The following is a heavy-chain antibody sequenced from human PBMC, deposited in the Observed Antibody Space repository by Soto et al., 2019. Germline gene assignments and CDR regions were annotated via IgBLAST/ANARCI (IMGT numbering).Heavy chain of an antibody. CDR3: ARHGYCSSTSCYYFDP. CDR2: IYYSGST. D-gene: IGHD2-2*03. V-gene: IGHV4-39*01. Sequence: SETLSLTCTVSGGSISSSSYYWGWIRQPPGKGLEWIGSIYYSGSTYYNPSLKSRVTISVDTSKNQFSLKLSSVTAADTAVYYCARHGYCSSTSCYYFDPWGQGTLVTVSS. J-gene: IGHJ4*02. CDR1: GGSISSSSYY.